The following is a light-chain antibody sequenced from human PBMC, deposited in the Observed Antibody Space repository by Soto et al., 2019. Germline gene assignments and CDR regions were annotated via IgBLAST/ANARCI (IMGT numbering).Light chain of an antibody. J-gene: IGLJ3*02. CDR1: SSNIGAGYG. V-gene: IGLV1-40*01. CDR3: QSYDSSLSGWV. CDR2: VNS. Sequence: QLVLTQPPSVSGAPGQRVTISCTGSSSNIGAGYGVHWYQQLPGTAPILLIYVNSNRPSGVPDRFSGSKSGTSASLAITGLRAEDEADYYCQSYDSSLSGWVFGGGTKLTVL.